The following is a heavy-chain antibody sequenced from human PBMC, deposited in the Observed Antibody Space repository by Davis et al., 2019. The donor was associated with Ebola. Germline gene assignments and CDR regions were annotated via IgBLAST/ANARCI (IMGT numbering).Heavy chain of an antibody. J-gene: IGHJ4*02. CDR2: TIPKFNLA. V-gene: IGHV1-69*01. D-gene: IGHD3-10*01. CDR1: GGTFSSDA. CDR3: ARLYGSGTTIDS. Sequence: KVSCKASGGTFSSDAISWVRQAPGQGLEWMGGTIPKFNLAQYAQKFQGRVTITADESTTTAYMEMSRLTAEDTAVYYCARLYGSGTTIDSWGQGTLVTVSS.